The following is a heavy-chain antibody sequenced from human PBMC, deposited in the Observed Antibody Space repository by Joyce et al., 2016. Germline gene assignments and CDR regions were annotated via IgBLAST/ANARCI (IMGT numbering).Heavy chain of an antibody. CDR3: ARLRRLTVTTTLHYFDF. CDR1: GYTFTGYY. CDR2: INPNPGVT. Sequence: QVQLVQPGAEVKKAGASVKVSCKTSGYTFTGYYIHWVRRAPGEGLEWMGRINPNPGVTLYAQKFQGRVTMTRDTSIDTAYMDLKRLKSDDTAVYYCARLRRLTVTTTLHYFDFWGQGTLVTVSS. J-gene: IGHJ4*02. D-gene: IGHD4-17*01. V-gene: IGHV1-2*06.